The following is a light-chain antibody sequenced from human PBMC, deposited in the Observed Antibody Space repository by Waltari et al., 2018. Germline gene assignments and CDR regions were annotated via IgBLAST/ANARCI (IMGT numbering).Light chain of an antibody. CDR2: NAS. CDR1: QSVGTY. Sequence: EIVLTQSPATLSLSPGERATISCRASQSVGTYLALYQQKPGQAPRLLIYNASKRPTGIPTRFSGSGSGTDFTLTISSLEPEDFAVYYCQQRTNWSWTFGQGTKVEIK. J-gene: IGKJ1*01. V-gene: IGKV3-11*01. CDR3: QQRTNWSWT.